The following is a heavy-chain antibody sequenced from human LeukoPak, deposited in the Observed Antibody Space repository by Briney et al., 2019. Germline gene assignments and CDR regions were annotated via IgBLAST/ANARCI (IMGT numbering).Heavy chain of an antibody. Sequence: SETLSLTCTVSGGSISSSSYYWAWIRQPPGMGLEWIGNIFYSGSTYYNPSLKSRVTISVDTSKNQFSLKLSSVTAADTAVYYCARHRCSGGSCYLMNWFDPWGQGTLVTVSS. CDR2: IFYSGST. D-gene: IGHD2-15*01. CDR3: ARHRCSGGSCYLMNWFDP. J-gene: IGHJ5*02. CDR1: GGSISSSSYY. V-gene: IGHV4-39*01.